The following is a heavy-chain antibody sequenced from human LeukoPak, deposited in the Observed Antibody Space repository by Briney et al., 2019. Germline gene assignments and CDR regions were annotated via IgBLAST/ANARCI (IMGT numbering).Heavy chain of an antibody. J-gene: IGHJ5*02. D-gene: IGHD3-3*01. CDR2: IYYSGST. V-gene: IGHV4-59*08. CDR1: GGSISSYY. CDR3: ARLDPPGLRVLGWLPPPP. Sequence: SETLPLTCTVSGGSISSYYWSWIRQPPGKGLEWIGYIYYSGSTNYNPSLKSRVTISVDTSKNQFSLKLSSVTAADTAVYYCARLDPPGLRVLGWLPPPPWGQGTLVTVSS.